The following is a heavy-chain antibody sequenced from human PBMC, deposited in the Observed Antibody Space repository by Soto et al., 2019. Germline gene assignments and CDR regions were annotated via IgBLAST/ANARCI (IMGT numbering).Heavy chain of an antibody. V-gene: IGHV4-59*01. J-gene: IGHJ4*02. CDR3: ARDYSGSGSYYNYFDY. CDR2: IYDGGST. D-gene: IGHD3-10*01. CDR1: GGSISSYH. Sequence: SETLSLTCSVSGGSISSYHWSWIRQSPGKGLEWLGYIYDGGSTDYNPSLRSRGAISVDTSKNHFSLRLSSVTAADTAVYFCARDYSGSGSYYNYFDYWGQGILVTVS.